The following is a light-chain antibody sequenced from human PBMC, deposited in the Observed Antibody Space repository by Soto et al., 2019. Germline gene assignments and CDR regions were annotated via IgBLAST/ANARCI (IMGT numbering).Light chain of an antibody. CDR2: MGS. Sequence: DIVMTQSPLSLPVTPGEPASISWRSSQSLLHRNGYNYLDWYLQKPGQSPQLLIYMGSNRASGVPDRFSGSGSGNDFTLIISRVEAEDVGVYYCMQGLQSRSFGQGTKVEIK. CDR1: QSLLHRNGYNY. CDR3: MQGLQSRS. J-gene: IGKJ1*01. V-gene: IGKV2-28*01.